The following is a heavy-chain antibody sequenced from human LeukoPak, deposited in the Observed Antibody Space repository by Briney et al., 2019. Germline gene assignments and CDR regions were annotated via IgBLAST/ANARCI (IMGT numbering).Heavy chain of an antibody. CDR3: AKYPFARSAAAGPVDY. D-gene: IGHD6-13*01. CDR2: ISGSGGST. V-gene: IGHV3-23*01. CDR1: GFTFSSYA. J-gene: IGHJ4*02. Sequence: GGSLRLSCAASGFTFSSYAMSWVRQAPGKWLEWVSAISGSGGSTYYADSVKGRFTISRDNSKNTMYLQMNSMRAEETAVYYCAKYPFARSAAAGPVDYWGQGTLVTVSS.